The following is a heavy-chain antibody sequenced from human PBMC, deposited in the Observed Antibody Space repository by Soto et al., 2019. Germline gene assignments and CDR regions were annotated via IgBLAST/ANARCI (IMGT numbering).Heavy chain of an antibody. J-gene: IGHJ4*02. D-gene: IGHD3-16*01. CDR2: VYYSGYT. V-gene: IGHV4-59*01. CDR1: GVSISTFY. CDR3: ARLTYYDSTGRFDY. Sequence: PSETLSLTCTVSGVSISTFYWSWIRQSPGRGLEWVGYVYYSGYTNYNPSLKSRVAMSIDTSESRFSPRLNSVTAADTAVYYCARLTYYDSTGRFDYWGQGTLVTVSS.